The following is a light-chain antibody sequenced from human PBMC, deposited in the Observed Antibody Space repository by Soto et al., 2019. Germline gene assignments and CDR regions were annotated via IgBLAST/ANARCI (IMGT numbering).Light chain of an antibody. J-gene: IGKJ1*01. CDR2: GAS. Sequence: EIVMTQSPATLSVSPGERATLSCRASQSVSSNLAWYQQKPGQAPRLLIYGASSRATGIPDRFSGSGSGTDFTLTISSLQPDDFATYYCQQYNSYKTFGQGTKVDI. V-gene: IGKV3D-15*01. CDR1: QSVSSN. CDR3: QQYNSYKT.